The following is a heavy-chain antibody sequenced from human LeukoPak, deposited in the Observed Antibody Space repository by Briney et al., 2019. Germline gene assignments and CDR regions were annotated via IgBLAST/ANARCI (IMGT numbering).Heavy chain of an antibody. D-gene: IGHD3-3*01. J-gene: IGHJ3*02. CDR2: ISSSSSTI. CDR1: GFTFSSYS. V-gene: IGHV3-48*01. CDR3: AREVLRFLEWSPDAFDI. Sequence: GGSLRLSCAASGFTFSSYSMNWVRQAPGKGLEWVSYISSSSSTIYYADSVKGRFTISRDNAKNSLYLQMNSLRAEDTAVYYCAREVLRFLEWSPDAFDIWGQGTMVTVSS.